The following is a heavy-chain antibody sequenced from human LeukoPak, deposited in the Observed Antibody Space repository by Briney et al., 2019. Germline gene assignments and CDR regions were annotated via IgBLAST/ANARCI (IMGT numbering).Heavy chain of an antibody. CDR2: INWNGGST. Sequence: PGGSLRLSCAASGFTFDDYGMSWVRQAPGKGLEWVSGINWNGGSTGYADSVKGRFTISRDNAKNSLYLQMNSLRAEDTALYYCARDRMFGRQAAGRTFDYWGQGTLVTVSS. J-gene: IGHJ4*02. V-gene: IGHV3-20*04. CDR3: ARDRMFGRQAAGRTFDY. CDR1: GFTFDDYG. D-gene: IGHD6-13*01.